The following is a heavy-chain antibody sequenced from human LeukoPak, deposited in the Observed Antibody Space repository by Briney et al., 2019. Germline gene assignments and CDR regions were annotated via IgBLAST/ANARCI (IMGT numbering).Heavy chain of an antibody. CDR2: ITSSSSTI. Sequence: PGGSLRLSCAASGFTFSSFEMNWVRQAPGKGLEWVSYITSSSSTIYYADSVKGRFTISRDNAKNSLYLQMNSLRAEDTAVYYCARERRGDWATTGLDYWGQGTLVTVSS. J-gene: IGHJ4*02. CDR1: GFTFSSFE. CDR3: ARERRGDWATTGLDY. D-gene: IGHD2-21*02. V-gene: IGHV3-48*03.